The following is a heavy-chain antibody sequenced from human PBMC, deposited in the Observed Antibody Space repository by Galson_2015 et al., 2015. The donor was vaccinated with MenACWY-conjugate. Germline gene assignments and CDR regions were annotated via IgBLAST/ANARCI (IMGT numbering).Heavy chain of an antibody. J-gene: IGHJ4*02. CDR2: TYYRSKWYK. D-gene: IGHD3-10*01. CDR3: ARDGGYGSGTYHFDY. CDR1: GDSVSSNSAT. Sequence: CAISGDSVSSNSATWNWIRQSPSRAVEGLGRTYYRSKWYKVYAVSVKSRITINPDTSKNQISLQLNSVTPEDTAVYYCARDGGYGSGTYHFDYWGQGTLVTVSS. V-gene: IGHV6-1*01.